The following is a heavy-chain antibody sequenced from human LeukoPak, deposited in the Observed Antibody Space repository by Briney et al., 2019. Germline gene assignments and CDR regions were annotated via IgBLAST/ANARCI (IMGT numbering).Heavy chain of an antibody. CDR2: ISGSGGST. V-gene: IGHV3-23*01. D-gene: IGHD6-13*01. Sequence: GGSLRLSCAASGFTFSSYAMSWVRQAPGKGLEWVSAISGSGGSTYYADSVKGRFTISRDNSKNTLYLQMNSLRAEDTAVYYCAKDGTISSSSWRENRPTYYYYYGMDVWGQGTTVTVSS. CDR1: GFTFSSYA. J-gene: IGHJ6*02. CDR3: AKDGTISSSSWRENRPTYYYYYGMDV.